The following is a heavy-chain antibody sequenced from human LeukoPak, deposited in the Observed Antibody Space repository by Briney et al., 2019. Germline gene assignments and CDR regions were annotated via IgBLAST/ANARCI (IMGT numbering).Heavy chain of an antibody. D-gene: IGHD3-10*01. CDR2: INPNSGGT. Sequence: GASVKVSCKASAYTFTCYYMHWVRQAPGQGLEWMGWINPNSGGTNYAQKFQGRVTMTRDTSISTAYMELSRLRSDDTAGYYCARHPYYGSGSSDYWGQGTLVTVSS. V-gene: IGHV1-2*02. CDR1: AYTFTCYY. CDR3: ARHPYYGSGSSDY. J-gene: IGHJ4*02.